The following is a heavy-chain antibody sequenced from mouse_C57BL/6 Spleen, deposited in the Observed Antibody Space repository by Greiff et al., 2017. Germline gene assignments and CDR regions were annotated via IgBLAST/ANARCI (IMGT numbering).Heavy chain of an antibody. D-gene: IGHD3-2*02. CDR1: GYTFTSYW. J-gene: IGHJ3*01. CDR2: IDPSDSYT. Sequence: QVQLQQPGAELVMPGASVKLSCKASGYTFTSYWMHWVKQRPGQGLEWIGEIDPSDSYTNYNQKFKGKSTLTVDKSSSTAYMQLSSLTSEDSAVYYCASADSSGSAFAYWGQGTLVTVSA. CDR3: ASADSSGSAFAY. V-gene: IGHV1-69*01.